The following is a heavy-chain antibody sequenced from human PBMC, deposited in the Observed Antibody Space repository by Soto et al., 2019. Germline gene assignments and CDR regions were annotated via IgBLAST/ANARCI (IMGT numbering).Heavy chain of an antibody. CDR3: ARESLVRSWVGGWDL. V-gene: IGHV3-33*01. CDR2: VWYDATNK. J-gene: IGHJ4*02. D-gene: IGHD3-10*01. CDR1: GFTFSDYG. Sequence: GGSLRLSCAASGFTFSDYGMHWVRQAPGKGLEWVGVVWYDATNKYYVESVKGRFTMSRDKAKNTLYLQMNSLRAEDTGVYFCARESLVRSWVGGWDLWGQGTLVTVSS.